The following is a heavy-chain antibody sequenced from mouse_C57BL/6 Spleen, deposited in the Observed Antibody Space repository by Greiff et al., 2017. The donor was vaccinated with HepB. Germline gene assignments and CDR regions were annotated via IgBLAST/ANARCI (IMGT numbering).Heavy chain of an antibody. CDR3: ARREEDDPVAY. Sequence: QVQLQQSGAELVKPGASVKLSCKASGYTFTEYPIHWVKQRPGQGLEWIGRFYPGSGSIKYNEKFKDKATLTADKSSSTVYMELSRLTSEDSAVYYGARREEDDPVAYWGQGTLVTVSA. V-gene: IGHV1-62-2*01. CDR1: GYTFTEYP. D-gene: IGHD2-12*01. J-gene: IGHJ3*01. CDR2: FYPGSGSI.